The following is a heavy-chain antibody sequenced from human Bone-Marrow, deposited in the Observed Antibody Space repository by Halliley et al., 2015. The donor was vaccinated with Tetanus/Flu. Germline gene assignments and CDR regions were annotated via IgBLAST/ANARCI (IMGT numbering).Heavy chain of an antibody. J-gene: IGHJ4*02. CDR2: ITAADGNT. Sequence: QLVQSGAEVKKPGASVKVSCKTSGYIFTSYTIHWVRQAPGQSLEWLGMITAADGNTRYSQNFQGRGTLTVDTSANTAYMDLTTLRSEDTAVYYCARDRAGIFDYWGQGSLVPVSS. CDR1: GYIFTSYT. V-gene: IGHV1-3*01. D-gene: IGHD3-10*01. CDR3: ARDRAGIFDY.